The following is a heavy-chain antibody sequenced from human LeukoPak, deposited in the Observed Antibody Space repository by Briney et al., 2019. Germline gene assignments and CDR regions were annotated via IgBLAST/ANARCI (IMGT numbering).Heavy chain of an antibody. V-gene: IGHV4-38-2*01. CDR2: IYHSGST. CDR1: GYSISSGYY. CDR3: ARLVVVPAAIPDNFDY. D-gene: IGHD2-2*01. J-gene: IGHJ4*02. Sequence: SETLSLTCAVSGYSISSGYYWGWIRQPPGKGLEWIGSIYHSGSTYYNPSLKSRVTISVDTSKNQFSLKLSSETAADTAVYYCARLVVVPAAIPDNFDYWGQGTLVTVSS.